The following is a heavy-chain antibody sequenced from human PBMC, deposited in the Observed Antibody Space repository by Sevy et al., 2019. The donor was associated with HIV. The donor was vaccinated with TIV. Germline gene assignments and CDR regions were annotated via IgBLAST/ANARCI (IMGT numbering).Heavy chain of an antibody. V-gene: IGHV1-24*01. Sequence: ASVKVSCKVSGYTLTGLSMHWVRQAPGKGLEWMGSFDPEDGETIYAQNFQGRVTMTEDTSTDTAYMELSSLRSEDTAVYFCATTKDYYDSSGCPFDYWGQGTLFTVSS. CDR2: FDPEDGET. D-gene: IGHD3-22*01. CDR1: GYTLTGLS. CDR3: ATTKDYYDSSGCPFDY. J-gene: IGHJ4*02.